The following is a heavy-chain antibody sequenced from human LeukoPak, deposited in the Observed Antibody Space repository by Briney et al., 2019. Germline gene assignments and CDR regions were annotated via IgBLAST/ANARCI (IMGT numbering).Heavy chain of an antibody. V-gene: IGHV1-69*13. CDR2: IIPIFGTA. J-gene: IGHJ4*02. D-gene: IGHD2-21*02. CDR1: GGTFSSYA. Sequence: SVKVSCKASGGTFSSYAISWVRQAPGQGLEWMGGIIPIFGTANYAQKFQGRVTITADESTSTAYMELSSLRSEDTAVYYCARGVLSGVVTAVDRFYFDYWGQGTLVTVSS. CDR3: ARGVLSGVVTAVDRFYFDY.